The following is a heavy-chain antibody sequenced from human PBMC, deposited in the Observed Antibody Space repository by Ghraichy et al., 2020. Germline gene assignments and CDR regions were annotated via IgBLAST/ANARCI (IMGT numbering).Heavy chain of an antibody. CDR2: ISIGGSTK. V-gene: IGHV3-48*03. J-gene: IGHJ4*02. CDR1: EFTFSSYD. Sequence: GGSLRLSCAASEFTFSSYDINWVRQAPGKGLEWVSYISIGGSTKFYADSVKGRFTVSRDNAKKSFFLQMNNVRVEDTAVYFCTRGPLSPFEYWGQGILVTVSS. CDR3: TRGPLSPFEY.